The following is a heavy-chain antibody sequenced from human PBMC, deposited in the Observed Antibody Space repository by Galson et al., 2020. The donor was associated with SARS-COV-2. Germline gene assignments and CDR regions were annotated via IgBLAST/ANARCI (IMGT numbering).Heavy chain of an antibody. CDR1: GFIVSKNY. Sequence: GGSLRLSCAASGFIVSKNYITWDRHAPGQGLDWVSVIYTSGATYYADSVSGRFRISRDKSKHTLFLQMNSLRAEDTAIYYCVRAETPLAHLGWGQGTLVTVSS. J-gene: IGHJ4*02. V-gene: IGHV3-53*01. D-gene: IGHD3-16*01. CDR2: IYTSGAT. CDR3: VRAETPLAHLG.